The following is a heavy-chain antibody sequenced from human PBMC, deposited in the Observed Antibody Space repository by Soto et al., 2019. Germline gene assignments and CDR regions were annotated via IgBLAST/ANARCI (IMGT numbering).Heavy chain of an antibody. Sequence: SETLSLTCTVSGGSISSGDYYWSWIRQPPGKGLEWIGYIYYSGSTYYNPSLKSRVTISVDTSKNQFSLKLSSVTAADTAVYYCDRAGVAAEFDYWGQGTLVTVSS. CDR1: GGSISSGDYY. CDR2: IYYSGST. D-gene: IGHD2-15*01. V-gene: IGHV4-30-4*01. J-gene: IGHJ4*02. CDR3: DRAGVAAEFDY.